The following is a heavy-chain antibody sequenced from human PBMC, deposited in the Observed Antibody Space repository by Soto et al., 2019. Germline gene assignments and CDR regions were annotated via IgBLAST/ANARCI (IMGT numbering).Heavy chain of an antibody. V-gene: IGHV5-10-1*01. J-gene: IGHJ4*02. CDR3: ARLVNIFDFDY. CDR1: GYSFTIYC. D-gene: IGHD2-21*01. CDR2: IDPSDSYT. Sequence: GESLKISCDGSGYSFTIYCISLVLQMPGKGLEWMGRIDPSDSYTNYSPSFQGHVTISADKSISTAYLQWSSLKASDTAMYYCARLVNIFDFDYWGQGTLVTVSS.